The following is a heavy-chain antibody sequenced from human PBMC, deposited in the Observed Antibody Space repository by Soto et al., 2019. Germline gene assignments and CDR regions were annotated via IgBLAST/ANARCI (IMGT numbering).Heavy chain of an antibody. CDR1: GGTFSSYA. CDR2: IIPIFGTA. D-gene: IGHD2-15*01. J-gene: IGHJ6*02. CDR3: ARGYYPPAYYGMDV. V-gene: IGHV1-69*13. Sequence: ASVKVSCKAWGGTFSSYAISWVRQAPGQGLEWMGGIIPIFGTANYAQKFQGRVTITADESTSTAYMELSSLRSEDTAVYYCARGYYPPAYYGMDVWGQGTTVTVSS.